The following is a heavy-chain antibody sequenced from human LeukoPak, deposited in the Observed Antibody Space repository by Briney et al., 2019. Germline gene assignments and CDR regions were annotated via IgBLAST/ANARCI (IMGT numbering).Heavy chain of an antibody. Sequence: EASVKVSCKASGYTFTSYGISWVRQAPGQGLEWMGWISAYNGNTNYAQKLQDRVTMTTDTSTSTAYMELRSLRSDDTAVYYCARYCSSTSCLQHGLVDYWGRGTLVTVSS. CDR3: ARYCSSTSCLQHGLVDY. CDR1: GYTFTSYG. D-gene: IGHD2-2*01. CDR2: ISAYNGNT. V-gene: IGHV1-18*01. J-gene: IGHJ4*02.